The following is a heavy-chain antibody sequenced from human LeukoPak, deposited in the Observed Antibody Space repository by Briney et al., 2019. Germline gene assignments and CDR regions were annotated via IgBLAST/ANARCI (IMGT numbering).Heavy chain of an antibody. D-gene: IGHD3-3*01. CDR3: ARVWSGYSNFDY. J-gene: IGHJ4*02. V-gene: IGHV4-61*02. Sequence: PSETLSLTCTVSGGSISSGSYYWSWIRQPAGKGLEWIGRIYTSGSTNYNPSLKSRVTMSVDTSKNQFSLKLSSVTAADTAVYYCARVWSGYSNFDYWGQGTLVTVSS. CDR1: GGSISSGSYY. CDR2: IYTSGST.